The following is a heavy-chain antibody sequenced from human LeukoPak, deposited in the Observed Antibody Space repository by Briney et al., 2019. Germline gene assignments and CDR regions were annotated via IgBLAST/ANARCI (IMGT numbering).Heavy chain of an antibody. CDR3: ARDRRSYGSGWYYFDY. Sequence: GGSLRLSCAASGLTLSSNSMNWVRQAPGKGLERLSYISSSGNIYYADSVKGRFTISRDNAKNSLYLQMNSLRAEDTAVYYCARDRRSYGSGWYYFDYWGQGTLVTVSS. D-gene: IGHD6-19*01. V-gene: IGHV3-48*01. CDR2: ISSSGNI. CDR1: GLTLSSNS. J-gene: IGHJ4*02.